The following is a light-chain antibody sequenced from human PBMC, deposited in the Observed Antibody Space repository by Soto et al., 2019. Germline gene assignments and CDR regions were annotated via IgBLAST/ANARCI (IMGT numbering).Light chain of an antibody. CDR2: GAS. CDR3: QQYGSSPMYT. CDR1: QSVSSSD. Sequence: EIVLTQSPGTLSLSPGERATLSCRASQSVSSSDLAWYQQKPGQAPRLLIYGASSRATGIPDRFSGSGSGTDFTLTISRLESEDFPVYYCQQYGSSPMYTFGQGTKLEIK. V-gene: IGKV3-20*01. J-gene: IGKJ2*01.